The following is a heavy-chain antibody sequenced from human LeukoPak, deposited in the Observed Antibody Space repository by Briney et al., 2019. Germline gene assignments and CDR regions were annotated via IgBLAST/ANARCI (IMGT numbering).Heavy chain of an antibody. CDR3: ARDSGSYSIGS. Sequence: SETLSLTCAVYGGSFSGYYWAWIRQPPGKGLEWLGSSYYSGNTYYNPSLKSRVTISIDTSNNQFSLKLSSVTAADTAVYYCARDSGSYSIGSWGQGTLVTVSS. D-gene: IGHD1-26*01. V-gene: IGHV4-34*01. J-gene: IGHJ1*01. CDR1: GGSFSGYY. CDR2: SYYSGNT.